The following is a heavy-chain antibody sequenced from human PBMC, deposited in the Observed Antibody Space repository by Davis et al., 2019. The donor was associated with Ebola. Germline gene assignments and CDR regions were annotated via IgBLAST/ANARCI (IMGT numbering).Heavy chain of an antibody. V-gene: IGHV3-49*03. D-gene: IGHD6-19*01. CDR1: GFTFGDYA. Sequence: GESLKISCTASGFTFGDYAMSWFRQAPGKGLEWVGFIRSKAYGGTTEYAASVKGRFTISRDDSKSIAYLQMNSLKTEDTAVYYCTRVRQQWLVEVDYWGQGTLVTVSS. CDR2: IRSKAYGGTT. CDR3: TRVRQQWLVEVDY. J-gene: IGHJ4*02.